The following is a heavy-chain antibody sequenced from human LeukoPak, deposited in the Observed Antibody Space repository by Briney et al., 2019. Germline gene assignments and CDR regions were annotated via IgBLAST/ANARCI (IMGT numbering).Heavy chain of an antibody. CDR2: ISRSGNT. V-gene: IGHV3-23*01. Sequence: PGGSLRLSCAASGFTFSSYAMSWVRQAPGKGLEWVSAISRSGNTYYADSVKGRFTISRDNSKNTLFLQMNSLRAEDTAVYYCAKDFEGYYFRDGYWGQGTLVTVSS. D-gene: IGHD3-22*01. J-gene: IGHJ4*02. CDR1: GFTFSSYA. CDR3: AKDFEGYYFRDGY.